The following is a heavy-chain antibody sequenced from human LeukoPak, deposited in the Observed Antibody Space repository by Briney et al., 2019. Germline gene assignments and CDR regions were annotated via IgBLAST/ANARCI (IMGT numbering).Heavy chain of an antibody. V-gene: IGHV3-23*01. Sequence: GGSLRLSCAVSGFTLCRFAMSWVRHAPGVGLWWVLGISGSGANTDYAGSAKGRFPISRDHSRNTLHLKINSLRAEDPAVYMVAKGPGSGWPRWVDYFDYWGQGTLVTVSS. D-gene: IGHD6-19*01. CDR2: ISGSGANT. J-gene: IGHJ4*02. CDR1: GFTLCRFA. CDR3: AKGPGSGWPRWVDYFDY.